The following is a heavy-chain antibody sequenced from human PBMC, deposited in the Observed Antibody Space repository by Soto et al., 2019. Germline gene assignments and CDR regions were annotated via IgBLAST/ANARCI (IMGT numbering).Heavy chain of an antibody. J-gene: IGHJ4*02. Sequence: EVQLVESGGGLVQPGGSLRLSCAASGFTFSSYWMHWVRQVPGKGLVWVSRIDEYGSTINYADSVKDRFTISRDNAKNTLYLEMNSLRAEDTALYYCTRDIGGRGAFWGQGTLVTVSS. CDR1: GFTFSSYW. CDR2: IDEYGSTI. V-gene: IGHV3-74*01. D-gene: IGHD3-16*01. CDR3: TRDIGGRGAF.